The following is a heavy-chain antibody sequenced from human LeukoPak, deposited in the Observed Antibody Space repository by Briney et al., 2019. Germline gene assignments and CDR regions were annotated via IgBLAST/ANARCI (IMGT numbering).Heavy chain of an antibody. V-gene: IGHV4-61*02. CDR3: AKAAAAGIDYYSYYYMDV. CDR1: GGSISSASYY. CDR2: IYTSGST. D-gene: IGHD6-13*01. Sequence: SETLSLTCTVSGGSISSASYYWSWIRQPAGKGLEWIGRIYTSGSTNYNPSLKSRVTISVDTSKNQFSLKLTSVTAADTAVYYCAKAAAAGIDYYSYYYMDVWGKGTTVTVSS. J-gene: IGHJ6*03.